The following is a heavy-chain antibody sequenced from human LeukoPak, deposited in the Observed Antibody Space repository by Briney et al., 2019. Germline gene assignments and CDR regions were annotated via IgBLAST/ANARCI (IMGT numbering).Heavy chain of an antibody. J-gene: IGHJ6*02. CDR3: ARVLWGVRGNLQYYYYGMDV. CDR2: IIPKFGTA. D-gene: IGHD3-10*01. CDR1: GDTFSSYA. V-gene: IGHV1-69*06. Sequence: VASVKVSCKASGDTFSSYAITWVRQAPGQGLEWMGRIIPKFGTAHYAQKFQGRVTITADKSTSTGHMEQSSLRSADTAVYYCARVLWGVRGNLQYYYYGMDVWGQGTTVTVSS.